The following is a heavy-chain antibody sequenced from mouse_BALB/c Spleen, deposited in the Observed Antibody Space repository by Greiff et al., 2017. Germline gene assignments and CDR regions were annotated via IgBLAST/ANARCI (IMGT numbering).Heavy chain of an antibody. CDR3: AREEELRAMDY. D-gene: IGHD1-1*01. CDR1: GFTFSSYA. Sequence: EVQVVESGGGLVKPGGSLKLSCAASGFTFSSYAMSWVRQSPEKRLEWVAEISSGGSYTYYPDTVTGRFTISRDNAKNTLYLEMSSLRSEDTAMYYCAREEELRAMDYWGQGTSVTVSS. J-gene: IGHJ4*01. CDR2: ISSGGSYT. V-gene: IGHV5-9-4*01.